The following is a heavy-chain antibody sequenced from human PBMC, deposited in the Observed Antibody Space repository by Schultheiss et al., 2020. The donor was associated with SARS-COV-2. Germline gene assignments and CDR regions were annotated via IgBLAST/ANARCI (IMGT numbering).Heavy chain of an antibody. CDR2: ISYDGSNK. V-gene: IGHV3-30*03. CDR3: ARGSRIGIVGPADS. J-gene: IGHJ4*02. CDR1: GFTFSNYG. Sequence: GESLKISCAASGFTFSNYGMHWVRQAPGKGLEWVAVISYDGSNKYYADSVKGRFTISRDNSKNTLYLQMNSLRAEDTAVYYCARGSRIGIVGPADSWGQGTVVTVSS. D-gene: IGHD1-26*01.